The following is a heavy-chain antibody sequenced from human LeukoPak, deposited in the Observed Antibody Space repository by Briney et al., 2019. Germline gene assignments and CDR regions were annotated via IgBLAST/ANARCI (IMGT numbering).Heavy chain of an antibody. D-gene: IGHD3-10*01. CDR1: GFTFSSYA. V-gene: IGHV3-30-3*01. CDR3: ARPGGAVDY. CDR2: ISYDGSNK. Sequence: QTGGSLRLSCAASGFTFSSYAMHWVRQAPGKGLEWVAVISYDGSNKYYADSVKGRFTISRDNSKNTLYLQMNSLRAEDTAVYYCARPGGAVDYWGQRTLVTVSS. J-gene: IGHJ4*02.